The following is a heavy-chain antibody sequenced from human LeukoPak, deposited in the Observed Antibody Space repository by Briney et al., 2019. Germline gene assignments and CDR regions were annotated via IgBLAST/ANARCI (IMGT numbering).Heavy chain of an antibody. V-gene: IGHV3-33*01. CDR1: GFTFSSYG. CDR3: ARELPYCTNGVCYTPYYYYGMDV. J-gene: IGHJ6*02. Sequence: GGSLRLSCAASGFTFSSYGMHWVRRAPGKGLEWVAVIWYDGSNKYYADSVKGRFTISRDNSKNTLYLQMNSLRTEDTAVYYCARELPYCTNGVCYTPYYYYGMDVWGQGTTVTVSS. CDR2: IWYDGSNK. D-gene: IGHD2-8*01.